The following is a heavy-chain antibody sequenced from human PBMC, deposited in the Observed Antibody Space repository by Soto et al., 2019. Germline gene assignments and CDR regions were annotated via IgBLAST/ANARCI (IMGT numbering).Heavy chain of an antibody. Sequence: QVQLVQSGAEVKEPGASVKVSCKASGYTFSDFGISWVRQAPGQGLEWLAWISPYTGDTKYTQKLQGRVTMTTDTSTGTAYMELRSLRSDDTAVYYCAREYCRGGSCYGVDYWGQGTLVTVSS. CDR1: GYTFSDFG. CDR2: ISPYTGDT. CDR3: AREYCRGGSCYGVDY. D-gene: IGHD2-15*01. V-gene: IGHV1-18*01. J-gene: IGHJ4*02.